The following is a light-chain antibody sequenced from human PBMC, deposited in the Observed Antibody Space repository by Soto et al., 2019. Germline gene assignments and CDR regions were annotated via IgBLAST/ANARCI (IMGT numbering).Light chain of an antibody. Sequence: EIVLTQSPGTLSLSPGERATLSCRASQSVSNNYLAWYQQKPGQAPRLLIYGASIRATGIPDRFSGSGSGAYFTLTISRLEPDDFAVYYCQQYGSSGTFGQGTKVEIK. CDR3: QQYGSSGT. J-gene: IGKJ1*01. CDR2: GAS. CDR1: QSVSNNY. V-gene: IGKV3-20*01.